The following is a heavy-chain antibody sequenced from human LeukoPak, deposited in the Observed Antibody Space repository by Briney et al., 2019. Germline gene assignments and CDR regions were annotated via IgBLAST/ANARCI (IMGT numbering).Heavy chain of an antibody. CDR2: INHSGST. Sequence: PSETLSLTCAVYGGSFSGYYWSWIRQPPGEGLEWIGEINHSGSTNYDPSLKSRVTISVDTSKNQFSLKLSSVTAADTAVYYCARGGYSYGYVFDAFDIWGQGTMVTVSS. CDR1: GGSFSGYY. CDR3: ARGGYSYGYVFDAFDI. V-gene: IGHV4-34*01. J-gene: IGHJ3*02. D-gene: IGHD5-18*01.